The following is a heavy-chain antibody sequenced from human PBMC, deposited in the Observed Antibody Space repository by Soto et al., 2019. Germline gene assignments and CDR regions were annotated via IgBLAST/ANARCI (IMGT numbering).Heavy chain of an antibody. J-gene: IGHJ5*02. CDR3: ARVTSMVRGVIDNGFDP. Sequence: QVPLVQSGAEVKKPGSSVTVSCKDSGGTFSSYAIHWVRQAPGQGLEWMGGILPMYGPAKYAQRVQGRVTSTADESTTTVYMELTSLTSQDTSVYYCARVTSMVRGVIDNGFDPWGHGTLVTVSS. D-gene: IGHD3-10*01. V-gene: IGHV1-69*01. CDR2: ILPMYGPA. CDR1: GGTFSSYA.